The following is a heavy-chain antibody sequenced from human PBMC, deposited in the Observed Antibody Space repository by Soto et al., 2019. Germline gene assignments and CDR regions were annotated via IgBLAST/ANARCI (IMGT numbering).Heavy chain of an antibody. V-gene: IGHV5-51*01. CDR1: GYSFTSYW. Sequence: ESLKIFCKGSGYSFTSYWIGWVRQMPGKGLEWMGIIYPGDSDTRYSPSFQGQVTISADKSISTAYLQMNSLRAEDTAVYYCARNLNYDILTGYDYWGQGTLVTVSS. CDR2: IYPGDSDT. J-gene: IGHJ4*02. CDR3: ARNLNYDILTGYDY. D-gene: IGHD3-9*01.